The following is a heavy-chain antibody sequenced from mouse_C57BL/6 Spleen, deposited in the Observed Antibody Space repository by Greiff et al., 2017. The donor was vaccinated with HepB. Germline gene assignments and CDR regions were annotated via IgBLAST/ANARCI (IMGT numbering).Heavy chain of an antibody. V-gene: IGHV7-3*01. CDR2: IRNKANGYTT. CDR3: ARITTVVPFDY. Sequence: EVKLVESGGGLVQPGGSLSLSCAASGFTFTDYYMSWVRQPPGKALEWLGFIRNKANGYTTEYSASVKGRFTISRDNSQSILYLQINALRAEDSATYYCARITTVVPFDYWGQGTTLTVSS. J-gene: IGHJ2*01. CDR1: GFTFTDYY. D-gene: IGHD1-1*01.